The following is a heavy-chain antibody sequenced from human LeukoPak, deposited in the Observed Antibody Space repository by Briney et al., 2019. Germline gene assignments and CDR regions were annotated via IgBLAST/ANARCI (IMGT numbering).Heavy chain of an antibody. J-gene: IGHJ4*02. D-gene: IGHD3-22*01. CDR3: ARIITMIVVAPFDY. V-gene: IGHV3-7*01. Sequence: GGSLRLSCAASGFTFSSYWMSWVRQAPGKGLEWVANIKQDGSEKHYVDSVKGRFTISRDNATNLLYLQMNSLRAEDTAVYYCARIITMIVVAPFDYWGQGTLVTVSS. CDR1: GFTFSSYW. CDR2: IKQDGSEK.